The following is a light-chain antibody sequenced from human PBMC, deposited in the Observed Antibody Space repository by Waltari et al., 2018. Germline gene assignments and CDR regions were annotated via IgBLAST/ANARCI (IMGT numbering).Light chain of an antibody. CDR2: DVN. V-gene: IGLV2-11*01. Sequence: QSALIQPRAVSRSPGPSVIISCTGASSDFGAYDYVSWYQQQPGKAPTLIIYDVNNRPSGVPDRFSGSKSGNTASLTISGLQAEDEADYYCCSYAGNYANYVFGTGTKLT. J-gene: IGLJ1*01. CDR3: CSYAGNYANYV. CDR1: SSDFGAYDY.